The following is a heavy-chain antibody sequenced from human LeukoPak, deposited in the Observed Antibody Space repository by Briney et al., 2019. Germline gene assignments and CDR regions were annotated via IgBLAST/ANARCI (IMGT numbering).Heavy chain of an antibody. V-gene: IGHV4-61*01. CDR1: GDPISSYGDYSNYK. CDR3: AREYSGFDY. D-gene: IGHD5-12*01. J-gene: IGHJ4*02. CDR2: VYYSGST. Sequence: PSETLSLTCTVSGDPISSYGDYSNYKWTWIGQPPGKGLEWVGYVYYSGSTNYNPSLKSRVAISVDTSKNQFSLKLTSLTAADTAVYYCAREYSGFDYWGQGTLVTVSS.